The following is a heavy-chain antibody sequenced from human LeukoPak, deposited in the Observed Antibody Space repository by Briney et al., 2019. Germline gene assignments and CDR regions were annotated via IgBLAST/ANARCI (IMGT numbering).Heavy chain of an antibody. J-gene: IGHJ4*02. CDR2: MNPNSGNT. CDR3: AREGVLSITMVRGVIID. V-gene: IGHV1-8*01. D-gene: IGHD3-10*01. CDR1: GYTFTSYD. Sequence: GASVKVSCKASGYTFTSYDINWVRQATGQGLEWMGWMNPNSGNTGYAQTFQGRVTMTRNTSISTAYMELSSLRSEDTAVYYCAREGVLSITMVRGVIIDWGQGTLVTVSS.